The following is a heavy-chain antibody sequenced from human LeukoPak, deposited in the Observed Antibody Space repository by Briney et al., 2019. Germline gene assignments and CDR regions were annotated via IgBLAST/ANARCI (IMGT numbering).Heavy chain of an antibody. CDR2: IYDSGST. Sequence: SETLSLTCTVSGGSITNYYWHWIRQPAGKGLEWIGRIYDSGSTDYNPSLKSRVTMSVDTSKKQFSLRQSSMTAADTAVYYCARASLPDFKTSEDRVDPWGQGTLVTVSS. V-gene: IGHV4-4*07. CDR1: GGSITNYY. J-gene: IGHJ5*02. CDR3: ARASLPDFKTSEDRVDP. D-gene: IGHD3-3*01.